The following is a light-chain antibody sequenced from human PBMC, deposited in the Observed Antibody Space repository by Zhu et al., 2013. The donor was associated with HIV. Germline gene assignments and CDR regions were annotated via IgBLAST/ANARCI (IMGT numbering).Light chain of an antibody. CDR3: QQYNNGCS. J-gene: IGKJ2*04. CDR2: AAT. CDR1: QSVSSN. V-gene: IGKV3D-15*01. Sequence: EIVMTQSPATLSVSPGERATLSCRASQSVSSNLAWYQQEPGQAPRLVIYAATARATGIPARFSGSRSGTEFTLTINSLQSEDFGVYYCQQYNNGCSFGQGTRLEIK.